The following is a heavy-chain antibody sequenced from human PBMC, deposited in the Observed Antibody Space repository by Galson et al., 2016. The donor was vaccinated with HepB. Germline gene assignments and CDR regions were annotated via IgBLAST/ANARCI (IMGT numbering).Heavy chain of an antibody. J-gene: IGHJ6*02. CDR3: ATQPRYCSGESCYYYGMDV. D-gene: IGHD2-15*01. Sequence: SVKVSCKASGGTFITYAVSWVRQAPGQGLEWMGGIVPMFDIVKYAENFQGRVTLTADKSTGTAYMELSSLRSQDTAVYYCATQPRYCSGESCYYYGMDVWGQGTTVTVSS. V-gene: IGHV1-69*10. CDR2: IVPMFDIV. CDR1: GGTFITYA.